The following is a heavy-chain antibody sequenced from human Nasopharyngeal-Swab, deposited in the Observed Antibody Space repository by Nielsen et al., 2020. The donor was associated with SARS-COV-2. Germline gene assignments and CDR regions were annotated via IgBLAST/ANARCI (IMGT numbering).Heavy chain of an antibody. CDR2: ISYDGSNK. CDR3: ARNNYGSPRVPVHLLYYYYYVMDV. CDR1: GFTFSSYA. Sequence: GESLKISCAASGFTFSSYAMHWVRQAPGKGLEWVAVISYDGSNKYYADSVKGRFTISRDNSKNTLYLQMNSLRAEDTAVYYCARNNYGSPRVPVHLLYYYYYVMDVWGQGTTVTVSS. V-gene: IGHV3-30-3*01. D-gene: IGHD4-11*01. J-gene: IGHJ6*02.